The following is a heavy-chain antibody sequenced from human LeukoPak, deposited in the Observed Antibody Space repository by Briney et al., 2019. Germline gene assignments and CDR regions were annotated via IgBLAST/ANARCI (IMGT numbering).Heavy chain of an antibody. V-gene: IGHV4-39*01. CDR1: GGSVSSSSYY. CDR3: ASHGGYCSGGSCYAIDY. CDR2: KYYSGST. D-gene: IGHD2-15*01. Sequence: TETLSLTCTVSGGSVSSSSYYWGWIRQPPGKGLEWIGSKYYSGSTYYNPSLKSRVTISVDTSKNQFSLKPSSVTAADTAVYYPASHGGYCSGGSCYAIDYWGQGTLVTVSS. J-gene: IGHJ4*02.